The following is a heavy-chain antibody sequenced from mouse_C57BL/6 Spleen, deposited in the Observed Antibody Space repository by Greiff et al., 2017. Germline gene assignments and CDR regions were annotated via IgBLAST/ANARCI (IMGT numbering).Heavy chain of an antibody. CDR2: IYPRNGGT. Sequence: QVQLQQPGTALVKPGASVKLSCKASGYTFTSYWMHWVKQRPGRGLEWIGSIYPRNGGTKYNEKFKSKATLTVDKPSSTDYMQLSSLTTEDSAVYYCSKRNRPYYALAYWGQGTLGTVSA. CDR3: SKRNRPYYALAY. CDR1: GYTFTSYW. D-gene: IGHD1-1*02. V-gene: IGHV1-53*01. J-gene: IGHJ3*01.